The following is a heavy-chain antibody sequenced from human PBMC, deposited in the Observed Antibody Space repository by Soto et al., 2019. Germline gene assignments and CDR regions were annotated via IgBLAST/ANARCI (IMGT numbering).Heavy chain of an antibody. D-gene: IGHD3-16*01. Sequence: PGGSLRLSCAASGFTFSSHWMSWVRQAPGKGLEWVANIKQDGSEKYYVDSVKGRFTISRDNAKNSLYLQMNSLRAEDTAVYYCAGVVNGGGYYYYGMDVWGQGTTVTVSS. V-gene: IGHV3-7*03. CDR2: IKQDGSEK. CDR3: AGVVNGGGYYYYGMDV. CDR1: GFTFSSHW. J-gene: IGHJ6*02.